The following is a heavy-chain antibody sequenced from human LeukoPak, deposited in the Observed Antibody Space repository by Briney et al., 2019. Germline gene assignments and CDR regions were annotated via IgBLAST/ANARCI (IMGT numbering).Heavy chain of an antibody. CDR1: GFTFSSYE. CDR2: IKQDGSEK. J-gene: IGHJ5*02. CDR3: ARDRGDYRGYWFDP. V-gene: IGHV3-7*01. Sequence: SGGSLRLSCAASGFTFSSYEMNWVRQAPGKGLEWVANIKQDGSEKYYVDSVKGRFTISRDNAKNSLYLQMNSLRAEDTAVYYCARDRGDYRGYWFDPWGQGTLVTVSS. D-gene: IGHD4-23*01.